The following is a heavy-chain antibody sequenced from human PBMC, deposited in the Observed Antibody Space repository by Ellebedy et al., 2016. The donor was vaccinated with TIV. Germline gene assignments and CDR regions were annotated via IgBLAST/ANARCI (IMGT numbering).Heavy chain of an antibody. CDR3: AKDRNRHGSASYYTH. J-gene: IGHJ1*01. Sequence: PGGSLRLSCTASGFTFSDYAMSWVRQSPGKGLEWVSGISASGGSTSSSDSVKGRFTISRDNSKNTVYLQMNGLRAEDAALYYCAKDRNRHGSASYYTHWGQGTLVTVSS. CDR1: GFTFSDYA. CDR2: ISASGGST. V-gene: IGHV3-23*01. D-gene: IGHD3-10*01.